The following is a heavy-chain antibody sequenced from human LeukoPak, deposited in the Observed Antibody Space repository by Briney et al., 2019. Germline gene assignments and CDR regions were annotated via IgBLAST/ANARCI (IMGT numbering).Heavy chain of an antibody. CDR1: GYTFTSYG. CDR2: ISTYAGNT. J-gene: IGHJ4*02. D-gene: IGHD1-14*01. Sequence: ASVTVSCKASGYTFTSYGISWVRQAPGQGREWMGWISTYAGNTNYAQKFQGRVTMTTDTSTSTAYLELRSLRSDDTAVYYCARDRVYNWNHREFVYWGQGTLVTVSS. CDR3: ARDRVYNWNHREFVY. V-gene: IGHV1-18*01.